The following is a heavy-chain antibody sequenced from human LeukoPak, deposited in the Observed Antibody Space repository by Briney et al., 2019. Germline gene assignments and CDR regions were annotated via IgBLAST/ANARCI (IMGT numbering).Heavy chain of an antibody. J-gene: IGHJ5*02. CDR1: GFTFSSYA. CDR3: ARSIVGATPFDP. D-gene: IGHD1-26*01. V-gene: IGHV3-23*01. Sequence: GGSLRLSCAASGFTFSSYAMSWVRQAPAKGLEWVSAISGSGGSTYYADSVKGRFTISRDNSKNTLYLQMNSLRAEDTAVYYCARSIVGATPFDPWGQGTLVTVSS. CDR2: ISGSGGST.